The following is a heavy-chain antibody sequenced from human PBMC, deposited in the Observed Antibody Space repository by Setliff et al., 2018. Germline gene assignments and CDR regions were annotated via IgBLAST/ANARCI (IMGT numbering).Heavy chain of an antibody. Sequence: GASVKVSCKASGGTFSSYAISWVRQAPGQGLEWMGGIIPIFETTNYVEKFQGRVTITADKSTSTAYMELSRLTSEDTAVYYCALEYSNSSPTVYYYMDVWGKGTTVTVSS. CDR1: GGTFSSYA. CDR3: ALEYSNSSPTVYYYMDV. CDR2: IIPIFETT. J-gene: IGHJ6*03. V-gene: IGHV1-69*06. D-gene: IGHD6-6*01.